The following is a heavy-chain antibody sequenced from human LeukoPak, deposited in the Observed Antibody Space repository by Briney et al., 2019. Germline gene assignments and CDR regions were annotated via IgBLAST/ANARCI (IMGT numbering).Heavy chain of an antibody. D-gene: IGHD7-27*01. CDR2: ITSSGNTI. J-gene: IGHJ4*02. CDR1: GFTFSSYD. Sequence: GGSLRLSCAASGFTFSSYDMNWVRQAPGKGLEWVSYITSSGNTIYYADSVKGRFTISRDNAKNSLSLQMNSLRAEDTAVYYCARVGPGVPWYFDYWGQGTLVTVSS. V-gene: IGHV3-48*03. CDR3: ARVGPGVPWYFDY.